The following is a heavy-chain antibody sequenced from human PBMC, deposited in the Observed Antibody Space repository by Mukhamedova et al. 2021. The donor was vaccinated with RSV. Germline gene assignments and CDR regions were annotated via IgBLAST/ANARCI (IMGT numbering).Heavy chain of an antibody. J-gene: IGHJ5*02. D-gene: IGHD1-26*01. CDR2: VYYSGSV. Sequence: GWIGYVYYSGSVKYNPSLKSRVTISADTSKNQVSLKLASVTAADTAVYHCPREIRLTQPPRGSTWFDPCGPGALVTVSS. V-gene: IGHV4-59*01. CDR3: PREIRLTQPPRGSTWFDP.